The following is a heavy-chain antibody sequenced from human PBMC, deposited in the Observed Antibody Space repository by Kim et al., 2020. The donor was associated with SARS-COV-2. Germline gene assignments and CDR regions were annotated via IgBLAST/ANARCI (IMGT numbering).Heavy chain of an antibody. CDR1: GYTFTSYY. V-gene: IGHV1-46*01. CDR2: INPSGGST. D-gene: IGHD5-18*01. Sequence: ASVKVSCKASGYTFTSYYMHWVRQAPGQGLEWMGIINPSGGSTSYAQKFQGRVTMTRDTSTSTVYMELSSLRSEDTAVYYCARDALDTAMAGNLFDYWGQGTLVTVSS. CDR3: ARDALDTAMAGNLFDY. J-gene: IGHJ4*02.